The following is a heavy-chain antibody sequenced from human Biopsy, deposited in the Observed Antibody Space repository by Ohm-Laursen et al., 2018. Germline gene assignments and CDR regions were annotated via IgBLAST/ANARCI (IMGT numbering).Heavy chain of an antibody. CDR2: IYNTGST. CDR3: ARDLPYYENSGYGAFDM. D-gene: IGHD3-22*01. Sequence: SETLSPTCTVSGGFISTYYWNWIRQPAGKALEWIGRIYNTGSTNYNPSLQSRVTMSVDTSKNQFSLKMSSVTAADTAVYYCARDLPYYENSGYGAFDMWGQGTMVTVSS. J-gene: IGHJ3*02. V-gene: IGHV4-4*07. CDR1: GGFISTYY.